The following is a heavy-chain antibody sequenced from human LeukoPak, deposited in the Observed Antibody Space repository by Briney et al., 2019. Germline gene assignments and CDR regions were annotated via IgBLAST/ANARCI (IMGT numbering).Heavy chain of an antibody. J-gene: IGHJ4*02. V-gene: IGHV3-23*01. Sequence: PGGSLRLSCATSGFGSNNYALSWVRQAPGEGLEWVSVISESGHSTYYADSVKGRFTISRDNSKNTLYLQMNSLRAEDTAVYYCAKDRGVRYYDILTGYVPNFDYWGQGTLVTVSS. CDR1: GFGSNNYA. D-gene: IGHD3-9*01. CDR2: ISESGHST. CDR3: AKDRGVRYYDILTGYVPNFDY.